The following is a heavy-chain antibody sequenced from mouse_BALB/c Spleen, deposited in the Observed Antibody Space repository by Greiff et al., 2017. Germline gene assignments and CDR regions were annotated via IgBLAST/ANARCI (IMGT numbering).Heavy chain of an antibody. CDR3: ARDIYYDYDVYAMDY. J-gene: IGHJ4*01. V-gene: IGHV5-9-4*01. Sequence: EVQGVESGGGLVKPGGSLKLSCAASGFTFSSYAMSWVRQSPEKRLEWVAEISSGGSYTYYPVTVTGRFTISRDNAKNTLYLEMSSLRSEDTAMYYCARDIYYDYDVYAMDYWGQGTSVTVSS. CDR2: ISSGGSYT. D-gene: IGHD2-4*01. CDR1: GFTFSSYA.